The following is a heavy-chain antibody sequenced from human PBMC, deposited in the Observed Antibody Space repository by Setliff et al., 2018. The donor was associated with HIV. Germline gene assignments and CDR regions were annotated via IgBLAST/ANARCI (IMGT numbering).Heavy chain of an antibody. J-gene: IGHJ4*02. CDR1: GFTFSSYA. Sequence: GGSLRLSCASSGFTFSSYAMTWVRQAPGKGLECVAVISADGSDTSYADSVKGRFTISRDNSQNTLYLQMNSLRAEDAAIYYCAKDPGYNYIYGYFDYWGQGALVTVSS. CDR2: ISADGSDT. CDR3: AKDPGYNYIYGYFDY. D-gene: IGHD5-18*01. V-gene: IGHV3-23*01.